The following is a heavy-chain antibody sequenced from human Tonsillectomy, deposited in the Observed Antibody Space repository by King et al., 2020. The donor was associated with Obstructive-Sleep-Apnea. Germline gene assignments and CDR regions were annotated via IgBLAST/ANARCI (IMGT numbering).Heavy chain of an antibody. D-gene: IGHD6-13*01. Sequence: VQLQQWGAGLLKPSETLSLTCGVYGGSFIDYYWSWIRQPPGKGLEWIGEINHSGSTNYSPSLKSRVTISVDTSKNQFSLKLSSVTAADTAVYYCARGSGAASVNWFDPWGQGALVTVSS. CDR3: ARGSGAASVNWFDP. V-gene: IGHV4-34*01. CDR2: INHSGST. CDR1: GGSFIDYY. J-gene: IGHJ5*02.